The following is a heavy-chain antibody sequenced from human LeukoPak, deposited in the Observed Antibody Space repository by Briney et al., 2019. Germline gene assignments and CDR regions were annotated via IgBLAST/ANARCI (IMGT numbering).Heavy chain of an antibody. V-gene: IGHV3-23*01. CDR2: RSDGDNDRT. Sequence: GGSLRLSCTISRFLRFTFKHNDVSWIRGAPGRWVDWVAGRSDGDNDRTYYADSVKGRFIISTDASKDTMDLQMNNLRVEDTAIYYCIKVGKSGTNWGPPSWGQGALVTVS. D-gene: IGHD7-27*01. CDR3: IKVGKSGTNWGPPS. CDR1: RFLRFTFKHND. J-gene: IGHJ5*02.